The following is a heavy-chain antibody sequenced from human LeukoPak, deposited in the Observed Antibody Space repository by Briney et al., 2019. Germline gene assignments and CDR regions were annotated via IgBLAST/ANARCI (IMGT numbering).Heavy chain of an antibody. CDR3: ARVWGSGWYVSDY. D-gene: IGHD6-19*01. CDR1: GFTFSSYA. J-gene: IGHJ4*02. V-gene: IGHV3-21*01. CDR2: ISSSSSYI. Sequence: GGSLRLSCAASGFTFSSYAMSWVRQAPGKGLEWVSSISSSSSYIYYADSVKGRFTISRDNAKNSLYLQMNSLRAEDTAVYYCARVWGSGWYVSDYWGQGTLVTVSS.